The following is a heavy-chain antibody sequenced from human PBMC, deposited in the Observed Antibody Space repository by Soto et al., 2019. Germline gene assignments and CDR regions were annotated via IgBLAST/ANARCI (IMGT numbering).Heavy chain of an antibody. V-gene: IGHV4-59*01. J-gene: IGHJ4*02. Sequence: QVQLQESGPGLVKPSETLSLTCTVSGGSISSYYWSWIRQPPGKGLEWIGYIYYSGSTNYNPSLKSRVTISVDTSKNQFSLKLGSVTAADTAVYYCAREDRRSSSGWFSFDYWGQGTLVTVSS. CDR3: AREDRRSSSGWFSFDY. D-gene: IGHD6-19*01. CDR2: IYYSGST. CDR1: GGSISSYY.